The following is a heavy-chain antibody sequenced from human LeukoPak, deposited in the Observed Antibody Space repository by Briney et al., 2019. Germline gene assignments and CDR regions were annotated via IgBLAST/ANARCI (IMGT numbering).Heavy chain of an antibody. J-gene: IGHJ4*02. Sequence: GGSLRLSCAASGFSFSSFWMHWVRHAPGKGLVWVSRIESDGGSTSYADSVKGRFTISRDNAKNTLYLQMNSLRAEDTAVYYCARSSSSSFDYWGQGTLLTVSS. V-gene: IGHV3-74*01. D-gene: IGHD6-13*01. CDR3: ARSSSSSFDY. CDR2: IESDGGST. CDR1: GFSFSSFW.